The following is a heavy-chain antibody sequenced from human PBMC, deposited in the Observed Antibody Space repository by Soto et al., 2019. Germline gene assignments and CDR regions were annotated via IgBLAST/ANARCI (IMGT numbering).Heavy chain of an antibody. Sequence: GGSLRLSCAASGFTFSDYYMSWIRQAPGKGLEWVSYMSTSGSTMSYADSVKGRFTISRDNAKNSLFLQMNSLRAEDTAVYYCARFRRYCGSASCYHFDYWGQGTLVTVSS. CDR3: ARFRRYCGSASCYHFDY. CDR1: GFTFSDYY. D-gene: IGHD2-2*01. J-gene: IGHJ4*02. V-gene: IGHV3-11*01. CDR2: MSTSGSTM.